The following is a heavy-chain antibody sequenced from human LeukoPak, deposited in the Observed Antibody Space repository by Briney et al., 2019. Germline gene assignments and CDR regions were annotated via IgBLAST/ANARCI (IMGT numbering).Heavy chain of an antibody. D-gene: IGHD3-10*01. Sequence: QPGGSLILSCSASGFTFNTYAMHWVRQAPGKGLEYVSAIDHTGGTTFYADSVEGRFTISRDNSKNTLYLQMSSLRSEDTAVYYCAPGKFDYWSQGTLVTVSS. CDR3: APGKFDY. V-gene: IGHV3-64D*08. CDR1: GFTFNTYA. J-gene: IGHJ4*02. CDR2: IDHTGGTT.